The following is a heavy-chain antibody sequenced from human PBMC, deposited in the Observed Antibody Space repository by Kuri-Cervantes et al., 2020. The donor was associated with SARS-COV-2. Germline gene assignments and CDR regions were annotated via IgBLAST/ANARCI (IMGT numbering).Heavy chain of an antibody. J-gene: IGHJ4*02. CDR2: IRYDGSNK. CDR3: ARDRSFGY. Sequence: GESLKISCAASGFTFSSYGMHWVRQAPGKGLEWVAFIRYDGSNKYYADSVKGRFTISRDNSKNTLYLQMNSLRAEDTAVYYCARDRSFGYWGQGTLVTVSS. CDR1: GFTFSSYG. V-gene: IGHV3-30*02.